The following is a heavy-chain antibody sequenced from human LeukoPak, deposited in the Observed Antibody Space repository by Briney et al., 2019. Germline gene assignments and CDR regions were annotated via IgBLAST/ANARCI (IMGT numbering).Heavy chain of an antibody. CDR1: GFTFSSYS. J-gene: IGHJ4*02. CDR2: ISGSSSTI. D-gene: IGHD6-13*01. Sequence: GGSLRLSCAASGFTFSSYSMNWVRQAPGKGLEWGSYISGSSSTIYYADSVKGRFTISRDNSKDTLYLQMNGLRAEDTAVYFCAKQSAGSAAWYSLHYDFWGQGTLVTVSS. V-gene: IGHV3-48*01. CDR3: AKQSAGSAAWYSLHYDF.